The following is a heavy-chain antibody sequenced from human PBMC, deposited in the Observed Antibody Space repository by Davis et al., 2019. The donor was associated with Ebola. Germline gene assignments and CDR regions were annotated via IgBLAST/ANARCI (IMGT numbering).Heavy chain of an antibody. D-gene: IGHD6-13*01. CDR3: AKDSFSPLLVLDGDYYYYYGMDV. Sequence: GGSLRLSCAASGFTFSSYGMHWVRQAPGKGLEWVAVISYDGSNKYYADSVKGRFTISRDNSKNTLYLQMNSLRAEDTAVYYCAKDSFSPLLVLDGDYYYYYGMDVWGKGTTVTVSS. CDR1: GFTFSSYG. V-gene: IGHV3-30*18. CDR2: ISYDGSNK. J-gene: IGHJ6*04.